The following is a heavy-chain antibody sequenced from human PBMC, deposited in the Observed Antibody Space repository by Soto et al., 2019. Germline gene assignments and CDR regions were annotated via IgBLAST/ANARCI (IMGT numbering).Heavy chain of an antibody. CDR2: ISDRGDI. J-gene: IGHJ5*02. CDR3: ARGRHWFGP. CDR1: GISITSSY. V-gene: IGHV4-59*08. Sequence: SETLSLTCTVSGISITSSYWNWFRQSPGKGLEWIGQISDRGDINYNPPLESRVAISTDTSKNQVSLTLTAVNAADTAVYVCARGRHWFGPWGQGTLVTVS.